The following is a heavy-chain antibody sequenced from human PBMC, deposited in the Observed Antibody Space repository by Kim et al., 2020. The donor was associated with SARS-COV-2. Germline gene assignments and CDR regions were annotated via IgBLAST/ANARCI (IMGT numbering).Heavy chain of an antibody. CDR2: IYTSGST. D-gene: IGHD3-10*01. Sequence: SETLSLTCTVSGGSISSGSYYWSWIRQPAGKGLEWIGRIYTSGSTNYNPSLKSRVTITVDTSKNQFSLKLSSVTAADTAVYYCTRDLNYYGSGSYGYWGQGALVTVSS. CDR1: GGSISSGSYY. CDR3: TRDLNYYGSGSYGY. V-gene: IGHV4-61*02. J-gene: IGHJ4*02.